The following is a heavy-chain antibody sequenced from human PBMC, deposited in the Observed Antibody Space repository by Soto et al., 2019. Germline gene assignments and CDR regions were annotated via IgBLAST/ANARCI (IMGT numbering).Heavy chain of an antibody. J-gene: IGHJ4*02. D-gene: IGHD1-20*01. CDR3: ARIRYNWNFDY. CDR2: IFSNDEK. Sequence: SGPTLVNPTETLTLTCTVSGFSLSNARMGVSWIRQPPGKALEWLAHIFSNDEKSYSTSLRSRLTISKDTSKSQVVLTMTNMDPVDTATYYCARIRYNWNFDYWGQGTLVTVSS. CDR1: GFSLSNARMG. V-gene: IGHV2-26*01.